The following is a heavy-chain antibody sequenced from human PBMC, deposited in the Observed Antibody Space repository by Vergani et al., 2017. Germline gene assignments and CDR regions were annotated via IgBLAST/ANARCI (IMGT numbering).Heavy chain of an antibody. D-gene: IGHD3-22*01. J-gene: IGHJ4*02. CDR1: GFTFSSYG. V-gene: IGHV3-33*01. CDR3: ARGSHYYDSSGPFDY. Sequence: VQLVESGGGLVQPGGSLRLSCAASGFTFSSYGMHWVRQAPGKGLEWVAVIWYDGSNKYYADSVKGRFTISRDNSKNTLYLQMNSLRAEDTAVYYCARGSHYYDSSGPFDYWGQGTLVTVSS. CDR2: IWYDGSNK.